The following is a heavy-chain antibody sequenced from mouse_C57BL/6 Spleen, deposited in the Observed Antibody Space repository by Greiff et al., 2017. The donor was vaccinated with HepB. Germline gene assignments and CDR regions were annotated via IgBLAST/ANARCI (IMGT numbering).Heavy chain of an antibody. CDR3: ARWAPYYGPHYYAMDY. D-gene: IGHD1-1*02. V-gene: IGHV1-82*01. J-gene: IGHJ4*01. Sequence: QVQLKQSGPELVKPGASVKISCKASGYAFSSSWMNWVKQRPGKGLEWIGRIYPGDGDTNYNGKFKGKATLTADKSSSTAYMQLSSLTSEDSAVYFCARWAPYYGPHYYAMDYWGQGTSVTVSS. CDR1: GYAFSSSW. CDR2: IYPGDGDT.